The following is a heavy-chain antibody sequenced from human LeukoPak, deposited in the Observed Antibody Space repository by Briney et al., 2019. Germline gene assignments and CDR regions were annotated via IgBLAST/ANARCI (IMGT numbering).Heavy chain of an antibody. V-gene: IGHV5-51*01. CDR2: IYPGDSDT. Sequence: GESLKISCMGSGYNFTSRWIGWVRQMPGKGLEWMGIIYPGDSDTRYSPSFQGQVTISTDKSISTAYLQWSSLKASDTAMYYCARPGGYSWIDAFEIWGQGTMVTVSS. CDR3: ARPGGYSWIDAFEI. D-gene: IGHD5-18*01. CDR1: GYNFTSRW. J-gene: IGHJ3*02.